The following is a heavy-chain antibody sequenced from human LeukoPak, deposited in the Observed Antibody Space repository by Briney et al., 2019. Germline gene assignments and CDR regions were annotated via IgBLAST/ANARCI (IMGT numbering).Heavy chain of an antibody. J-gene: IGHJ5*02. CDR3: ARTMTTVVTTTSWFDP. CDR1: GGSISSYY. D-gene: IGHD4-23*01. V-gene: IGHV4-59*01. Sequence: PSETLSLTCTVSGGSISSYYWSWLRQPPGKGLEWIGYIYYSGSTNYNPSLKSRVTISVDTSKNQFSPKLSSVTAADTAVYYCARTMTTVVTTTSWFDPWGQGTLVTVSS. CDR2: IYYSGST.